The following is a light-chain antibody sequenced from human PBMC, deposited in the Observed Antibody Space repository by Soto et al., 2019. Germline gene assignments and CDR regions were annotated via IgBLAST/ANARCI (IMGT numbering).Light chain of an antibody. CDR1: SSNIGNNY. CDR2: DNN. Sequence: QSVLTQPPPVSAAPRQKVTISCSGSSSNIGNNYVSWYQQLPGTAPKLLIYDNNQRPSGIPDRFSGSKSGTSATLGITGLQTGDDADYYCGTWDTSLSAAVFGGGTKLTVL. J-gene: IGLJ2*01. V-gene: IGLV1-51*01. CDR3: GTWDTSLSAAV.